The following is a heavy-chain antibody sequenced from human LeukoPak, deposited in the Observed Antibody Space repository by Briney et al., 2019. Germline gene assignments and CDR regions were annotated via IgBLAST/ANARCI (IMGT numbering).Heavy chain of an antibody. CDR2: IQYDGDNK. CDR3: AKRWDSTWSYFDL. Sequence: GGSLRLSCVASGFTFTRSAMHWVRQAPGKGLEWVAFIQYDGDNKYYADSVKGRFTVSRDDSQNTLYLQMNSLTVEDTAVYYCAKRWDSTWSYFDLWGQGTLVTVSS. CDR1: GFTFTRSA. J-gene: IGHJ4*02. D-gene: IGHD1-26*01. V-gene: IGHV3-30*02.